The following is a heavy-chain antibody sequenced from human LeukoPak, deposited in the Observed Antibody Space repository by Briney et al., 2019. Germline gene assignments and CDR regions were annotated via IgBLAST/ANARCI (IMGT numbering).Heavy chain of an antibody. V-gene: IGHV3-30-3*01. Sequence: PGGSLRLSCAASGFTFSSYAMHWVRQAPGKGLEWVAVTSYDGSNKYYADSVKGRFTISRDNSKNTLYLQMNSLRAEDTTVYYCARGSTIFGVVIISGYFDYWGQGTLVTVSS. CDR1: GFTFSSYA. D-gene: IGHD3-3*01. CDR3: ARGSTIFGVVIISGYFDY. CDR2: TSYDGSNK. J-gene: IGHJ4*02.